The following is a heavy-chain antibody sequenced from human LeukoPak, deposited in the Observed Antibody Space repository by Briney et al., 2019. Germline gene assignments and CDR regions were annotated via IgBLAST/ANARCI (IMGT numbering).Heavy chain of an antibody. D-gene: IGHD5-12*01. Sequence: RGESLKISCKGSGYSFTTYWIGWVRQMPGKGLEWMGIIYPGDSDTRYSPSLQGQVTISADKSISTAYLQWSSLKASDTAMYYCARSSSGNDPYYYYAMDVWGQGTTVTVSS. V-gene: IGHV5-51*01. CDR3: ARSSSGNDPYYYYAMDV. J-gene: IGHJ6*02. CDR1: GYSFTTYW. CDR2: IYPGDSDT.